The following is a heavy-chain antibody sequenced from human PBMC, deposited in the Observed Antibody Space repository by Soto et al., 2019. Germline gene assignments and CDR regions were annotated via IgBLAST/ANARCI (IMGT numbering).Heavy chain of an antibody. V-gene: IGHV1-18*01. CDR1: GYTLTSYG. CDR2: ISAYNGDT. D-gene: IGHD5-12*01. J-gene: IGHJ6*02. Sequence: QVQLVQSGAEVTKPGASVKVSCKASGYTLTSYGISWVRQAPGQGLEWMGWISAYNGDTNYAQSLQGRVTMTTDTSTTTVYMELRSLRSDDTAVYHCATTIGYSYYYYGMDVWGQGTTVTVSS. CDR3: ATTIGYSYYYYGMDV.